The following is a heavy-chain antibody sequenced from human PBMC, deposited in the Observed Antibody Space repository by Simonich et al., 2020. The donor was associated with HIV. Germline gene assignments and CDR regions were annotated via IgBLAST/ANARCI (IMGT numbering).Heavy chain of an antibody. D-gene: IGHD2-2*01. J-gene: IGHJ4*02. Sequence: QVQLQQWGAGLLKPSETLSLTCAVYGGSFSGYYWSWIRQPPGKGLEWVGEINHSASTNYNPSLKRRGTISVDTSKNQFSLKLSSVTAADTAVYYCARGFYQRLYYFDYWGQGTLVTVSS. CDR1: GGSFSGYY. CDR2: INHSAST. V-gene: IGHV4-34*01. CDR3: ARGFYQRLYYFDY.